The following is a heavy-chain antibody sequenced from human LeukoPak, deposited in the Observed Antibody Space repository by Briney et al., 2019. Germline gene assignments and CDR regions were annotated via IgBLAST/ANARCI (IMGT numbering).Heavy chain of an antibody. CDR3: AKGKPSSLWPPFDD. V-gene: IGHV3-30*18. CDR1: GFTFSNFW. J-gene: IGHJ4*02. CDR2: ISYDGSNK. Sequence: GGSLRLSCAASGFTFSNFWMHWVRQAPGKGLEWVAVISYDGSNKYYADSVKGRFTISRDNSKNTLYLQMNSLKPEDTAVYYCAKGKPSSLWPPFDDWGQGTLVTVSS. D-gene: IGHD5-18*01.